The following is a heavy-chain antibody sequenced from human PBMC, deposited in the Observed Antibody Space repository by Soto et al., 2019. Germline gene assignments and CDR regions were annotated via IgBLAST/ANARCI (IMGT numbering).Heavy chain of an antibody. J-gene: IGHJ3*02. CDR3: AKDYYDSSGYPDAFDI. CDR2: ISSSSSTI. D-gene: IGHD3-22*01. Sequence: GGSLRLSCAASGFTFSSYSMNWVRQAPGKGLEWVSYISSSSSTIYYADSVKGRFTISRDNAKNSLYLQMNSLRAEDTAVYYCAKDYYDSSGYPDAFDIWGQGTMVTVSS. V-gene: IGHV3-48*01. CDR1: GFTFSSYS.